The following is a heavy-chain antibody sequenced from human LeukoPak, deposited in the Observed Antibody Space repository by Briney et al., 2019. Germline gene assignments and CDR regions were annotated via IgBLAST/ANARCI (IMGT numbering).Heavy chain of an antibody. D-gene: IGHD2-15*01. CDR1: GGTFSSYA. J-gene: IGHJ3*02. CDR2: IIPIFGTA. Sequence: ASVKVSCKASGGTFSSYAISWVRQAPGQGLEWMGGIIPIFGTANYAQKFQGRVTITADESTSTAYMELSSLRAEDTAVYYCARDRVVVAATIFYDAFDIWGQGTMVTVSS. CDR3: ARDRVVVAATIFYDAFDI. V-gene: IGHV1-69*13.